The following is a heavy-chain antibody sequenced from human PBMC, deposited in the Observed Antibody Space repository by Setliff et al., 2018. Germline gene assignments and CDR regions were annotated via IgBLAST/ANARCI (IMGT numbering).Heavy chain of an antibody. Sequence: PSETLSLTCTVSGGSIGSYYWTWIRQPPGKGLEWIGSIYYSGSTYYNPSLKSRVTISVDTSKNQFSLKLSSVTAADTAVYYCARPLYYNFWSGYPDYYYYMDVWGKGTTVTVSS. V-gene: IGHV4-59*05. J-gene: IGHJ6*03. D-gene: IGHD3-3*01. CDR1: GGSIGSYY. CDR2: IYYSGST. CDR3: ARPLYYNFWSGYPDYYYYMDV.